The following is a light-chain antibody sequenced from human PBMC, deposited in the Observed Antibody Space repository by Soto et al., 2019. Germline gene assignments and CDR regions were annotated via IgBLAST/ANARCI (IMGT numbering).Light chain of an antibody. J-gene: IGKJ5*01. CDR3: QQYYTTPSIT. V-gene: IGKV3-15*01. CDR1: RSVSSN. CDR2: GAS. Sequence: LDMRHSPSTLSVSPGERATLSFRASRSVSSNLAWYQQKPGQAPRLLIYGASTRATGITGRFSGSGSGTEFTLTINSLQSEDVAVYYCQQYYTTPSITFGQGTRLEIK.